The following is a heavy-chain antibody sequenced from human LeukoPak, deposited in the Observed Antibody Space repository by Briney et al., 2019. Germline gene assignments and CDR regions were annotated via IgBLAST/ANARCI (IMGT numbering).Heavy chain of an antibody. J-gene: IGHJ3*02. CDR3: AAPKGRSSGWYNDAFDI. CDR2: IIPILGIA. CDR1: GGTFSSYA. Sequence: GASVKVSCKASGGTFSSYAISWVRQAPGQGLEWMGRIIPILGIANYAQKFQGRVTITADKSTSTAYMELSSLRSEDTAVYYCAAPKGRSSGWYNDAFDIWGQGTMVTVSS. V-gene: IGHV1-69*04. D-gene: IGHD6-13*01.